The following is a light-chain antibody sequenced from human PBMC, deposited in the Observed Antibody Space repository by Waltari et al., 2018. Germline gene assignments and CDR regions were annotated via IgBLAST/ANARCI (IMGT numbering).Light chain of an antibody. CDR3: QQRAFWPPT. J-gene: IGKJ2*01. V-gene: IGKV3-11*01. Sequence: EIVLTQSPATLSLSPGEGATLSCRASQSVSSSLAWIQQRPGQAPRLLIYDASSRATGIPARFSGSGSGTDFTLTISNLEPEDFAVYYCQQRAFWPPTFGRGTKLEMK. CDR2: DAS. CDR1: QSVSSS.